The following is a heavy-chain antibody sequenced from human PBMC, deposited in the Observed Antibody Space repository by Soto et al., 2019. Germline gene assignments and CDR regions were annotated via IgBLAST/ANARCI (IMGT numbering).Heavy chain of an antibody. Sequence: QLQLQESGSGLVKPSQTLSLTCAVSGVSISSDGYSWSWIRQPPGKGLEWIGFIYQSGSTYYNPSLKSRGTMSGDRSKNQFSPKLTSVTAADTAVYYCARAYYDFWTSYHYGMDVWGQGTTVTVSS. J-gene: IGHJ6*02. V-gene: IGHV4-30-2*01. CDR2: IYQSGST. CDR1: GVSISSDGYS. CDR3: ARAYYDFWTSYHYGMDV. D-gene: IGHD3-3*01.